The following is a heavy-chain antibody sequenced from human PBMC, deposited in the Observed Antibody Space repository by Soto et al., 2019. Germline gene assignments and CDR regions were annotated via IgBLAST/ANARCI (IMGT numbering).Heavy chain of an antibody. CDR2: IIPIFGTA. J-gene: IGHJ6*02. D-gene: IGHD5-18*01. Sequence: SVKVSCKASGGTFSSYAISWVRQAPGQGLEWMGGIIPIFGTANYAQKFQGRVTITADESTSTAYMELSSLRSEDTAVYYCASSSGDTAMVYYNYGMGVWGQGTTVTVSS. CDR1: GGTFSSYA. CDR3: ASSSGDTAMVYYNYGMGV. V-gene: IGHV1-69*13.